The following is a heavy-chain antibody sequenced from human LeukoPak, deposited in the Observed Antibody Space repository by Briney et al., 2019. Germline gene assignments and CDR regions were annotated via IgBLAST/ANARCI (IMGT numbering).Heavy chain of an antibody. CDR3: AKAYGSSGYYQLPIDF. CDR2: IGGGGGGT. V-gene: IGHV3-23*01. Sequence: GGSLRLSCAASGFTFSTYAMSWVRQAPGKGLEWVSTIGGGGGGTYYADSVKGRFTISRDTSKNTLFLQMNGLRAEDTAVYYCAKAYGSSGYYQLPIDFWGQGTLVTVSS. CDR1: GFTFSTYA. D-gene: IGHD3-22*01. J-gene: IGHJ4*02.